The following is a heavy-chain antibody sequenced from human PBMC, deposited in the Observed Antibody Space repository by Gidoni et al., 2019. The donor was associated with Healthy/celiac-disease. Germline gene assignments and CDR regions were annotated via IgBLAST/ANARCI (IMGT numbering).Heavy chain of an antibody. CDR3: ARVPRGAVASDYYYGMDV. CDR1: GYTFTSYG. Sequence: QVQLVQSGAEVKKPGASVTVSCKASGYTFTSYGISWVRQAPGQGLEWMGWISAYNGNTNYAQKLQGRVTMTTDTSTSTAYMELRSLRSDDTAVYYCARVPRGAVASDYYYGMDVWGQGTTVTVSS. CDR2: ISAYNGNT. J-gene: IGHJ6*02. V-gene: IGHV1-18*01. D-gene: IGHD6-19*01.